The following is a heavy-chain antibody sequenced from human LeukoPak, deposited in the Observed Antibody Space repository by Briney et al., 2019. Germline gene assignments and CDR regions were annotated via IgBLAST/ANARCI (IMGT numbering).Heavy chain of an antibody. Sequence: ASMKLSCKASGYSFVDYNLHWVRQAPGQGLEWMGIIFPSDQRRNYAQKFRGRITMTRDTSTNSVFMELSSLRSDDTAVYYCVRDLSGGNFDHWGPGTLVTVSS. V-gene: IGHV1-46*01. D-gene: IGHD3-10*01. CDR1: GYSFVDYN. CDR2: IFPSDQRR. J-gene: IGHJ4*02. CDR3: VRDLSGGNFDH.